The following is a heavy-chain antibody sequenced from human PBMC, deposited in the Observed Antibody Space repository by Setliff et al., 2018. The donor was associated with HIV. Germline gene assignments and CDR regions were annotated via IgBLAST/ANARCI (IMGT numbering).Heavy chain of an antibody. V-gene: IGHV4-59*01. CDR1: GGSFSTYY. Sequence: PSETLSLTCTVSGGSFSTYYWNWIRQPPGKGPEWIGYIFYSGTTSYNPSLESRITISIDTSKNQFSLTLNSVTAADTAVYYCARGWGAPGSYYYASDVWGQGTMVT. J-gene: IGHJ3*01. CDR3: ARGWGAPGSYYYASDV. D-gene: IGHD1-26*01. CDR2: IFYSGTT.